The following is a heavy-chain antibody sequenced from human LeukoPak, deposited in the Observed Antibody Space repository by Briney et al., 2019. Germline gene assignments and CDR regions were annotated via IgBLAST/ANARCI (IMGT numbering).Heavy chain of an antibody. Sequence: ASVKVSCKASGGTFSSYAISWVRQAPGQGLEWMGRIIPILGIANYAQKLQGRVTITADKSTSTAYMELSSLRSEDTAVYYCASQFILTGSYDAPYYYYYGMDVWGQGTTVTVSS. J-gene: IGHJ6*02. CDR1: GGTFSSYA. CDR2: IIPILGIA. V-gene: IGHV1-69*04. CDR3: ASQFILTGSYDAPYYYYYGMDV. D-gene: IGHD3-9*01.